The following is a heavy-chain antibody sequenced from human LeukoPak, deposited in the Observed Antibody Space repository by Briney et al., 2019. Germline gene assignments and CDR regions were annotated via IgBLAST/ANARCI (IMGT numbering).Heavy chain of an antibody. D-gene: IGHD2-15*01. Sequence: GASVKVSCKASGYTFTGYYMHWVRQAPGQGLEWMGWISAYNGNTNYAQKLQGRVTMTTDTSTSTAYMELRSLRSDDTAVYYCARDRCSGGSCYSAGFDYWGQGTLVTVSS. J-gene: IGHJ4*02. CDR2: ISAYNGNT. CDR1: GYTFTGYY. V-gene: IGHV1-18*04. CDR3: ARDRCSGGSCYSAGFDY.